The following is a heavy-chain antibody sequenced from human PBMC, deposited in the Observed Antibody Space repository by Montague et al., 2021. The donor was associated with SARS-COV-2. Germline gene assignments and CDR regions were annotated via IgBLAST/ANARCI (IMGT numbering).Heavy chain of an antibody. D-gene: IGHD5-12*01. CDR2: IYYSGST. CDR3: AGDRGRFWHFDL. J-gene: IGHJ2*01. CDR1: GGSISSYY. Sequence: SETLSLTCTVSGGSISSYYWNWIWQSPGKGLEWIGNIYYSGSTKXXPSHKSRVTMLVDTSKRQMSLRLNSVTAADTAAYYCAGDRGRFWHFDLWGRGTLVTVSS. V-gene: IGHV4-59*01.